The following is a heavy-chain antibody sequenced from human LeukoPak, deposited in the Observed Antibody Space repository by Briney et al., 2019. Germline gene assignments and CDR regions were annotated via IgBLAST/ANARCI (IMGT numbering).Heavy chain of an antibody. J-gene: IGHJ4*02. V-gene: IGHV1-2*02. CDR2: INPNSGGT. CDR3: ARDFIAAALFGY. Sequence: ASVKVSCKASGYTFTGYYMHWVRQAPGQGLEWMGWINPNSGGTNYAQKFQGRVTMTRDTSISTAYMELGRLRSDDTAVYYCARDFIAAALFGYWGQGTLVTVSS. CDR1: GYTFTGYY. D-gene: IGHD6-13*01.